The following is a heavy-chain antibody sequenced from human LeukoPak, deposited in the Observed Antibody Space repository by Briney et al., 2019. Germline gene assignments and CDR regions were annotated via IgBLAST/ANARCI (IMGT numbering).Heavy chain of an antibody. Sequence: ASVKVSCKASGYTFTGYYMHWVRQAPGQGLEWMGWINPNSGGTNYAQKFQGRVTMTRDTSISTAYMELSRLRSDDTAVCYCARAVSSSGWYYRPDEEYYFDYWGQGTLVTVSS. CDR3: ARAVSSSGWYYRPDEEYYFDY. CDR1: GYTFTGYY. CDR2: INPNSGGT. J-gene: IGHJ4*02. D-gene: IGHD6-19*01. V-gene: IGHV1-2*02.